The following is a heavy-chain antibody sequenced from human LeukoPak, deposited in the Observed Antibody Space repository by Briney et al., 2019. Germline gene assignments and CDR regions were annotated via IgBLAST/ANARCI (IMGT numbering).Heavy chain of an antibody. V-gene: IGHV4-39*07. CDR1: GGSISTSNYY. Sequence: SETLSLTCTVSGGSISTSNYYWSWIRQPPGRGLEWIGEINHSGSTNYNPSLKSRVTISVDTSKNQFSLKLSSVTAADTAVYYCAPGSGYHNWFDPWGQGTLVTVSS. CDR2: INHSGST. D-gene: IGHD3-3*01. CDR3: APGSGYHNWFDP. J-gene: IGHJ5*02.